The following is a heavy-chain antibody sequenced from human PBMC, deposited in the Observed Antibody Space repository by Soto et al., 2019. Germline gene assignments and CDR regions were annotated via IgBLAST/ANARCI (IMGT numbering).Heavy chain of an antibody. Sequence: QLVESGGGLMQPGGSLRLSCAASGFSFTSYEMHWARQAPGKGSKWSSYISSTGIGRLYADSVMGRFTISRDNVRNSLALQMNTLRAEDTAIYSCVRELHEPLAADVLRVAKWDQGTQVIVSS. V-gene: IGHV3-48*03. J-gene: IGHJ4*02. CDR2: ISSTGIGR. CDR3: VRELHEPLAADVLRVAK. D-gene: IGHD5-12*01. CDR1: GFSFTSYE.